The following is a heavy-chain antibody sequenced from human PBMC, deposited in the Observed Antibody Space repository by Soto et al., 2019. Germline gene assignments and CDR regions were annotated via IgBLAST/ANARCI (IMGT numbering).Heavy chain of an antibody. CDR1: GYSFTNYW. V-gene: IGHV5-51*01. Sequence: GESLKISCKGSGYSFTNYWIGWLRQMPGKGLEWMGIIYPGDSATRYSPSFQGQATISVDKSISTAYLQWSSLKASDTAMYFCARASAYCGGDCYAGGDAFDIWGQGTMVTVSS. D-gene: IGHD2-21*02. CDR3: ARASAYCGGDCYAGGDAFDI. CDR2: IYPGDSAT. J-gene: IGHJ3*02.